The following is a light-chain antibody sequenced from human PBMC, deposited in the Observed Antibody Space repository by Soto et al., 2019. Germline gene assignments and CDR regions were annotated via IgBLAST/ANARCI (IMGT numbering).Light chain of an antibody. CDR2: DAS. V-gene: IGKV1-33*01. CDR3: QQFHNVPLT. CDR1: HHISNY. J-gene: IGKJ4*01. Sequence: DIQMTQSPSSLSASVGDRVTITCQASHHISNYLNWYQQKPGRAPKILIYDASVLEAGVPPRFSGTGSGTVFALTISGLQPEDVATYYCQQFHNVPLTFGGGTKVQIK.